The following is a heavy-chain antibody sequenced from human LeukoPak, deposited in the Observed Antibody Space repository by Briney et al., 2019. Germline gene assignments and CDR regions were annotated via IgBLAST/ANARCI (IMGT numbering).Heavy chain of an antibody. CDR2: ISYDGSNE. CDR3: ARVGYYSSGPFSYFDY. V-gene: IGHV3-30-3*01. D-gene: IGHD3-10*01. Sequence: GRSLRLSCAASGFTFSRCAMHWVRQAPGKGLEWVAVISYDGSNEYYADSVKGRFTISRDSSENTLYLQMNSLRVEDTAVYYCARVGYYSSGPFSYFDYWGQGTLVTVSS. J-gene: IGHJ4*02. CDR1: GFTFSRCA.